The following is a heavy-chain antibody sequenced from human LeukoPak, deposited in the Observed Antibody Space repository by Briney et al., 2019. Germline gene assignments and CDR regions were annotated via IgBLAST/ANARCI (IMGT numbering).Heavy chain of an antibody. Sequence: SETLSLTCAVSGGSISSSNWWSWVRQPPGKGLAWIGEIYHSGSTNYNPSLKSRVTISVDKSKNQFSLKLSSVTAADTAVYYCARVQYSSSSVPDWGQGTLVTVSS. CDR3: ARVQYSSSSVPD. CDR2: IYHSGST. CDR1: GGSISSSNW. D-gene: IGHD6-6*01. J-gene: IGHJ4*02. V-gene: IGHV4-4*02.